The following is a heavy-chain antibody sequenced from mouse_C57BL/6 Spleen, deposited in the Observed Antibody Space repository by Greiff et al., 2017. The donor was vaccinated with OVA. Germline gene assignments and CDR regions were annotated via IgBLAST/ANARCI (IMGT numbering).Heavy chain of an antibody. V-gene: IGHV1-55*01. CDR3: ARFPDGYCWYFDV. CDR1: GYTFTSYW. J-gene: IGHJ1*03. CDR2: IYPGSGST. Sequence: QVQLQQSGAELVKPGASVKMSCKASGYTFTSYWITWVKQRPGQGLEWIGDIYPGSGSTNYNEKFKSKATLTVDTSSSTAYMQLSSLTSEDSAVXYGARFPDGYCWYFDVWGTGTTVTVSS. D-gene: IGHD2-3*01.